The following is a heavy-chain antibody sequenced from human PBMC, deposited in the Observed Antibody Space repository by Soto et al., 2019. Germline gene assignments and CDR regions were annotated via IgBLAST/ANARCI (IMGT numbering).Heavy chain of an antibody. V-gene: IGHV4-59*12. CDR3: ARVSVTTIRRWFDP. J-gene: IGHJ5*02. D-gene: IGHD4-4*01. CDR2: VHDSGTT. Sequence: PSETLSLTCTFSGGSISNYYWTWIRQRPGKGLEWIGYVHDSGTTNYSPSLKSRVTISVDTPKNQFSLKLSSVTAADTAVYYCARVSVTTIRRWFDPWGQGTLVTVSS. CDR1: GGSISNYY.